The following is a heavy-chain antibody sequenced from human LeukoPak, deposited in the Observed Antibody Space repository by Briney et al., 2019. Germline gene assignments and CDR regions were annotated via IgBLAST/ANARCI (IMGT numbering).Heavy chain of an antibody. CDR2: ISSSSSTI. CDR1: GFTFSSYS. CDR3: AREKEWLVRGYFDY. D-gene: IGHD6-19*01. V-gene: IGHV3-48*01. J-gene: IGHJ4*02. Sequence: GGSLRLSCAASGFTFSSYSMNWVRQAPGKGLEWVSYISSSSSTIYYADSVKGRFTISRDNAKNSLYLQMNSLRAEDTAVYYCAREKEWLVRGYFDYWGQGTLVTVSS.